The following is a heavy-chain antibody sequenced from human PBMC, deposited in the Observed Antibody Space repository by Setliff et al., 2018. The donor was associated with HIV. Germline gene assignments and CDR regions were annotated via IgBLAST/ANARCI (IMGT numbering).Heavy chain of an antibody. J-gene: IGHJ4*02. CDR1: GFAFSTFD. Sequence: PGGSLRLSCVASGFAFSTFDMNWVRQTPGKGLEWVAAVGVDSDATYYADSVRGRFAVSRDDFQNTLYLQMSALRVEDTAVYYCAGSRGYFVQADWGQGTLVTVSS. CDR3: AGSRGYFVQAD. CDR2: VGVDSDAT. D-gene: IGHD5-18*01. V-gene: IGHV3-23*01.